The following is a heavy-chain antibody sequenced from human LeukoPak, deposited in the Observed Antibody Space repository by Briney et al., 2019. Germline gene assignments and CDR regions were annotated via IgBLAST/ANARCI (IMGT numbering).Heavy chain of an antibody. V-gene: IGHV3-23*01. D-gene: IGHD3-10*01. CDR3: AKRNTMVRGGPCFDY. Sequence: GGSLRLSCAASGFTFSSYAMSWVRQAPGKGLEWVSDISGSGGSTYYADSVKGRFTVSRDNSKNTLDLQMTDLRPEDTAIYYCAKRNTMVRGGPCFDYWGQGILVAVSS. J-gene: IGHJ4*02. CDR2: ISGSGGST. CDR1: GFTFSSYA.